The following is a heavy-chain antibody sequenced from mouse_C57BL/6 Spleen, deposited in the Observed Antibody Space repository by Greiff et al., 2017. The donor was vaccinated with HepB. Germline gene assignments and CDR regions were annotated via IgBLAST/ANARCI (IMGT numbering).Heavy chain of an antibody. CDR2: INPNNGGT. CDR3: ARGAYYSNSYAMDY. Sequence: VQLQQSGPELVKPGASVKIPCKASGYTFTDYNMDWVKQSHGKSLEWIGDINPNNGGTIYNQKFKGKATLTVDKSSSTAYMELRSLTSEDTAVYYCARGAYYSNSYAMDYWGQGPSVTVSS. J-gene: IGHJ4*01. V-gene: IGHV1-18*01. CDR1: GYTFTDYN. D-gene: IGHD2-5*01.